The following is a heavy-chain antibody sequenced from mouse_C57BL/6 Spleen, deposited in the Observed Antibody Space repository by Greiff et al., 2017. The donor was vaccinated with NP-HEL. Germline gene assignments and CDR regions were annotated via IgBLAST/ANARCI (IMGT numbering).Heavy chain of an antibody. Sequence: VHLVESGAELARPGASVKLSCKASGYTFTSYGISWVKQRTGQGLEWIGEIYPRSGNTYYNEKFKGKATLTADKSSSTAYMELRSLTSEDSAVYFCAREGDRDFDYWGQGTTLTVSS. V-gene: IGHV1-81*01. CDR3: AREGDRDFDY. CDR1: GYTFTSYG. J-gene: IGHJ2*01. CDR2: IYPRSGNT.